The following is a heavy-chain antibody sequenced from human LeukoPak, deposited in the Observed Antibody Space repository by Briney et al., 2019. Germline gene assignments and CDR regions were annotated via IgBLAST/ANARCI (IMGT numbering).Heavy chain of an antibody. CDR3: ARDSSRRPQNYDIATSFSTDY. J-gene: IGHJ4*02. Sequence: ASVTVSCKASGSTFTDYYIHWERQAPGQGLERIGWINPKIGGTNYAQRIQGRVSMTSDTSITTAYMELRRVTSDDTAVYYCARDSSRRPQNYDIATSFSTDYWGQGTLVTVSS. D-gene: IGHD3-9*01. V-gene: IGHV1-2*02. CDR2: INPKIGGT. CDR1: GSTFTDYY.